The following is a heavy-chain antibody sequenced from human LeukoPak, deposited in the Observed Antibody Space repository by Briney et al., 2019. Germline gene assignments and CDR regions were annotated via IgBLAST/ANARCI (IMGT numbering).Heavy chain of an antibody. CDR2: FYHRGS. V-gene: IGHV4-38-2*02. CDR1: GYFISSEDY. J-gene: IGHJ4*02. Sequence: SETLSLTCTVSGYFISSEDYWGWIRQTPGKGLEWIGSFYHRGSYYNPSLKSRITILLDMSKNQFSLKLSSVTAADTAVFYCARAAAPTYFFDYWGQGTLVTVSS. CDR3: ARAAAPTYFFDY. D-gene: IGHD6-13*01.